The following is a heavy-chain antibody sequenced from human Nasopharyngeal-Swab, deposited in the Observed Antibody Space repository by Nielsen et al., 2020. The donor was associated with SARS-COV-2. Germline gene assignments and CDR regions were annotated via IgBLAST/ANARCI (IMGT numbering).Heavy chain of an antibody. J-gene: IGHJ6*02. CDR2: INPSGGST. V-gene: IGHV1-46*01. CDR3: ARDMSWDGTSRSVYYGMDV. D-gene: IGHD2-2*01. Sequence: ASVKVSCKASGYTFTSYYMHWVRQPPGQGLEWMGIINPSGGSTSYAQKFQGRVTMTRDTYTSTVYMELSSLRSEDTAVYYCARDMSWDGTSRSVYYGMDVWGQGTTVTVSS. CDR1: GYTFTSYY.